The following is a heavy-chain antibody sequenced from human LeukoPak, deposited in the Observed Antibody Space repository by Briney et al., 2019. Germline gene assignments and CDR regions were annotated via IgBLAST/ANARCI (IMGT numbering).Heavy chain of an antibody. J-gene: IGHJ4*02. Sequence: GESLKISCKGSGYSFIRNWIGWVRQMPGKSLEWMAIIYPGDSDTRYSPSFQGQVTISADKSISTAYLQWSSLTASDTAMYYCARLGTSATYFDFWGQGTLVTVSS. V-gene: IGHV5-51*01. CDR1: GYSFIRNW. CDR3: ARLGTSATYFDF. CDR2: IYPGDSDT. D-gene: IGHD2-15*01.